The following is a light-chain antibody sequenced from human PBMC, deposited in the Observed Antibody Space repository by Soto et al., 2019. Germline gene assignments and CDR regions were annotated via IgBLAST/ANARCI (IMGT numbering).Light chain of an antibody. CDR2: DAS. Sequence: AIQLTQSPSSLSASVGDRVTITCRASQGIRNDLGWYQQKPGKAPKVLIYDASNLKSGVPSRFSGSGSGTEFILTISSLQPDDFATYYCQQYYTYPWTFGQGTKVDIK. CDR1: QGIRND. CDR3: QQYYTYPWT. V-gene: IGKV1-13*02. J-gene: IGKJ1*01.